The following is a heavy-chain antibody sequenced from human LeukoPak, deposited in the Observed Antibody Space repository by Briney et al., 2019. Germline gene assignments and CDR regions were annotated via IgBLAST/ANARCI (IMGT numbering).Heavy chain of an antibody. V-gene: IGHV4-59*01. CDR2: IYYSGST. CDR3: ARSSGSDYFDY. D-gene: IGHD3-22*01. J-gene: IGHJ4*02. Sequence: PSETLSLTCTVSGGSISSYYWSWIRQPPGKGLEWIGYIYYSGSTNYNPSLKSRVTISVDTSKNHFSLKLSSVTAADTAVYYCARSSGSDYFDYWGQGTLVTVSS. CDR1: GGSISSYY.